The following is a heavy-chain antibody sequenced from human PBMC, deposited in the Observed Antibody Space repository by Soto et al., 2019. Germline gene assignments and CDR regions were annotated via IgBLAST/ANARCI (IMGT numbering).Heavy chain of an antibody. J-gene: IGHJ4*02. Sequence: QITLKESGPTLVKPTQTLTLTCAFSGFSLSTSGVGVSWIRQPPGKALEWLALICWDDDKRYSPSLKSRLTITKDTSKNQVVLTMTNMDPVDTATYYCAHFPHYCSGGSCYSYYFDYWGQGTLVTVSS. CDR3: AHFPHYCSGGSCYSYYFDY. V-gene: IGHV2-5*02. CDR1: GFSLSTSGVG. D-gene: IGHD2-15*01. CDR2: ICWDDDK.